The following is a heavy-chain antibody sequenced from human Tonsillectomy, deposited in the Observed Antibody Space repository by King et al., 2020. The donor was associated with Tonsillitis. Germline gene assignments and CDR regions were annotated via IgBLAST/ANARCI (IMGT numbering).Heavy chain of an antibody. J-gene: IGHJ4*02. V-gene: IGHV3-23*03. CDR3: AKGSGGNRYGYGRFDY. Sequence: VPLQESGGGLVQPGGSLRLSCAASGFTLSSYAMSWVRQAPGTGLAWVSVIYSGGSSTHYADSVKGRFTISRDDSKNTLYLQMNSLRAGDTAVYYCAKGSGGNRYGYGRFDYGGQGTLVTVSS. D-gene: IGHD5-18*01. CDR1: GFTLSSYA. CDR2: IYSGGSST.